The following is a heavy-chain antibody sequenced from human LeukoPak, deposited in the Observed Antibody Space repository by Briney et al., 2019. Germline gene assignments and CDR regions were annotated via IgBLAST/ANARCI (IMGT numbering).Heavy chain of an antibody. CDR2: IKEDGSGK. J-gene: IGHJ4*02. CDR3: ARDRESNWDPFLDS. V-gene: IGHV3-7*01. D-gene: IGHD1-1*01. Sequence: GGSLRLSCATSGFTFTNYLMSWVRQTPGKGLEWVANIKEDGSGKWYVDSVRGRFTISRDNAKNSLYLQMNSLRAEDTAVYYCARDRESNWDPFLDSWGQGTLVTVSS. CDR1: GFTFTNYL.